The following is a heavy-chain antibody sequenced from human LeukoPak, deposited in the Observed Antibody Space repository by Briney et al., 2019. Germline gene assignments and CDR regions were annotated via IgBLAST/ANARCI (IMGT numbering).Heavy chain of an antibody. D-gene: IGHD6-25*01. CDR3: ARDVPGRLGGVGS. CDR1: GFTFGTYW. CDR2: INSDGSIK. V-gene: IGHV3-74*03. Sequence: GGSLRLSCAASGFTFGTYWMHWVRQAPGKGLVWVSRINSDGSIKTYADSVKGRFTISRDDARNTLYLQMNSLSPEDTAVYYCARDVPGRLGGVGSWGQGTLVTVSS. J-gene: IGHJ4*02.